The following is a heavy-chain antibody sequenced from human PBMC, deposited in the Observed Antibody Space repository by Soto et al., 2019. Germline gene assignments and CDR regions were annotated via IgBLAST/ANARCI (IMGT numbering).Heavy chain of an antibody. V-gene: IGHV3-30-3*01. CDR1: GFTFSSYA. CDR2: ISYDGSNK. J-gene: IGHJ3*02. Sequence: GGSLRLSCAASGFTFSSYAMHWVRQAPGKGLEWVAVISYDGSNKYYADSVKGRFTISRDNSKNTVYLQMNSLRAEDTALYFCARAPRMAPFDIWGQGTMVTVS. CDR3: ARAPRMAPFDI.